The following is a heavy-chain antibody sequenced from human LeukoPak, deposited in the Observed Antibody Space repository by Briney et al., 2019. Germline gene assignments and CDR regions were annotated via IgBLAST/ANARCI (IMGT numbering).Heavy chain of an antibody. Sequence: GESLKISCAASGYTFSQYAMNWVRQAPGKGLEWVSVISGSGRSTYYADSVKGRFTISRDKANNTVYLQMSSLRAEDTAVYYCAKSIVNSGTYIPFDYWGQGTLVTVSS. CDR2: ISGSGRST. CDR1: GYTFSQYA. D-gene: IGHD1-26*01. J-gene: IGHJ4*02. V-gene: IGHV3-23*01. CDR3: AKSIVNSGTYIPFDY.